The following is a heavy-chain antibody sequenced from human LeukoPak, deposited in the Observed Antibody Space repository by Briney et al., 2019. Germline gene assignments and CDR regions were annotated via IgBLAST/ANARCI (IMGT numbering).Heavy chain of an antibody. J-gene: IGHJ5*02. V-gene: IGHV3-33*01. D-gene: IGHD2-15*01. CDR3: ARDLLRSRATRWFDP. CDR1: GFTFSSYG. Sequence: PGGSLRLSCAASGFTFSSYGMHWVRQAPGKGLEWVAVIWYDGSNKYYADSVKGRFTISRDNSKNTLYLQMDSLRAEDTAVYYCARDLLRSRATRWFDPWGQGTLVTVSS. CDR2: IWYDGSNK.